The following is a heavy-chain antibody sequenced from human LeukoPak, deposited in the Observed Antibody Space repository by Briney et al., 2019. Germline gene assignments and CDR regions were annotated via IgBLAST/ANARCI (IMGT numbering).Heavy chain of an antibody. CDR1: GFTFTSYS. CDR2: ISGGGGST. CDR3: ASGSYYPRYYFDY. Sequence: GGSLRLSCAASGFTFTSYSMNWVRQAPGKGLEWVSTISGGGGSTYYADSVKGRFTISRDNSKNTLYLQMNSLRAEDTAVYYCASGSYYPRYYFDYWGQGTLVTVSS. J-gene: IGHJ4*02. V-gene: IGHV3-23*01. D-gene: IGHD1-26*01.